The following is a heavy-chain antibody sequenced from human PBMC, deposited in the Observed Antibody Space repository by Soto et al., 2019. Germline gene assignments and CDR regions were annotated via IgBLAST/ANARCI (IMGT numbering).Heavy chain of an antibody. V-gene: IGHV3-43D*03. CDR3: AKDASYSSPFYYYYGMDV. CDR1: GFTFDDYA. Sequence: LSLTCAASGFTFDDYAMHWVRQAPGKGLEWVSLISWDGGSTYYADSVKGRFTISRDNSKNSLYLQMNSLRAEDTALYYCAKDASYSSPFYYYYGMDVWGQGTTVTVSS. CDR2: ISWDGGST. J-gene: IGHJ6*02. D-gene: IGHD6-13*01.